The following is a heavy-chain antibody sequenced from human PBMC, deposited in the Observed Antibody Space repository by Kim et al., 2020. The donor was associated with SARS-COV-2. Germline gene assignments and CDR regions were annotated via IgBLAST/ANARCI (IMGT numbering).Heavy chain of an antibody. CDR3: AHTKSITIFGVVPYWYFDL. CDR1: GFSLSTSGVG. J-gene: IGHJ2*01. D-gene: IGHD3-3*01. Sequence: SGPTLVNPTQTLTLTCTFSGFSLSTSGVGVGWIRQPPGKALEWLALIYWDDDKRYSPSLKSRLTITKDTSKNQVVLTMTNMDPVDTATYYCAHTKSITIFGVVPYWYFDLWGRGTLVTVSS. CDR2: IYWDDDK. V-gene: IGHV2-5*02.